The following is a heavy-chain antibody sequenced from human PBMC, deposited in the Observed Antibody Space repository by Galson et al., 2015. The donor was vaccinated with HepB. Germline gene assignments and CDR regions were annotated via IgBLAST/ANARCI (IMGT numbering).Heavy chain of an antibody. D-gene: IGHD3-22*01. CDR1: EFTFSTYG. Sequence: SLRLSCAASEFTFSTYGMHWVRQAPGKGLEWVALISYDGSNKYYAESVKGRFTISRDNSKNTLYLQMNSLRAEDTAVYYCAKDLNDYDIISDYNFDYWGQGTLVTVSS. CDR2: ISYDGSNK. CDR3: AKDLNDYDIISDYNFDY. J-gene: IGHJ4*02. V-gene: IGHV3-30*18.